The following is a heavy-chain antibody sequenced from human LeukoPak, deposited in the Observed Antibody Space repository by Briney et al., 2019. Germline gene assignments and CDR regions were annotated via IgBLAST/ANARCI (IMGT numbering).Heavy chain of an antibody. CDR2: INHSGST. CDR1: GGSFSGYY. J-gene: IGHJ4*02. CDR3: ARGLVYYYGSGSYYPY. Sequence: SETLSLICAVYGGSFSGYYWSWIRQPPGKGLEWIGEINHSGSTNYNPSLKSRVTISVDTSKNQFSLKLSSVTAADTAVYYCARGLVYYYGSGSYYPYWGQGTLVTVSP. V-gene: IGHV4-34*01. D-gene: IGHD3-10*01.